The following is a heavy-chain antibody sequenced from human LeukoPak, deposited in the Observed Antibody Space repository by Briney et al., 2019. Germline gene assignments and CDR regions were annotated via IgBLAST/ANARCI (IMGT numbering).Heavy chain of an antibody. CDR1: GFTFSTFA. Sequence: GGSLRLSCAASGFTFSTFAMIWVRQAPGKGLEWVSSIFSSGGEIHYADSVRGRFTISRDNSKSTLSLQMNSLRAEDTAIYYCATYRQVLLPFESWGQGTLVTVSS. CDR2: IFSSGGEI. J-gene: IGHJ4*02. V-gene: IGHV3-23*01. CDR3: ATYRQVLLPFES. D-gene: IGHD2-8*02.